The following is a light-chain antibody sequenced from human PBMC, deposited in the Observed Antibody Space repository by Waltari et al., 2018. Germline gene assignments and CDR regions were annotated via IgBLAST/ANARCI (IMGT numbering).Light chain of an antibody. J-gene: IGLJ2*01. CDR3: NSFTLGTALLV. Sequence: QSALTQPASVSGSPGQSITISCTGTSSDVGGYKYVSWYQQHPGKAPKLIIYDVNNRPSGVSNRFSGAKSANTASLTISGLQAEDEAYYYCNSFTLGTALLVFGGGTKLTVL. CDR2: DVN. V-gene: IGLV2-14*03. CDR1: SSDVGGYKY.